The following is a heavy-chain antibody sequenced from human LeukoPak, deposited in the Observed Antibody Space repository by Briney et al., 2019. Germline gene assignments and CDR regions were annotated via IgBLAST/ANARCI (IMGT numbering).Heavy chain of an antibody. V-gene: IGHV1-18*01. Sequence: ASVKVSCKASGYTFTSYGISWVRQAPGQGLEWMGRISSYNSSTNYAQKLQGRVTLTTDTSTSTAYMDLRSLRSDDTAVYYCARSLFDAFDIWGQGTMVTVSS. CDR3: ARSLFDAFDI. J-gene: IGHJ3*02. D-gene: IGHD2-21*01. CDR1: GYTFTSYG. CDR2: ISSYNSST.